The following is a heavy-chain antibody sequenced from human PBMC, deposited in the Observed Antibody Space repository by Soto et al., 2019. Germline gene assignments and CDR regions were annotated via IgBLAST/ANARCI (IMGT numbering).Heavy chain of an antibody. D-gene: IGHD6-19*01. CDR2: ISSSSSTI. CDR1: GFTFSSYS. J-gene: IGHJ6*02. V-gene: IGHV3-48*02. CDR3: ARLGVAGNYYYYGMDV. Sequence: XXSLRLSCAASGFTFSSYSMHWVLQAPGKGLEWVSYISSSSSTIYYADSVKGRFTISRDNAKNSLYLQMNSLRDEDTAVYYCARLGVAGNYYYYGMDVWGQGTTVTVSS.